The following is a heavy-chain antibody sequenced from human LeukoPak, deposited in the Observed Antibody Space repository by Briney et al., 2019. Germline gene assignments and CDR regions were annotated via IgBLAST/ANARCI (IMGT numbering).Heavy chain of an antibody. J-gene: IGHJ4*02. CDR1: GFSLSNARLG. CDR2: IFSNDEK. V-gene: IGHV2-26*01. CDR3: ARIPLDSSGLLL. Sequence: SGPTLVNPTETLTLTCTVSGFSLSNARLGVSWIRQPPGKALEWLAHIFSNDEKSYSTSLKSRLTISKDTSKSQVVLTMTNMDHVDTATYYCARIPLDSSGLLLWGQGTLVTVSS. D-gene: IGHD6-19*01.